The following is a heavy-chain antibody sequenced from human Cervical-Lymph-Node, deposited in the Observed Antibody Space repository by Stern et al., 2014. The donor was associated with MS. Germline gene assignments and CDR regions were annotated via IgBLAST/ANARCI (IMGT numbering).Heavy chain of an antibody. J-gene: IGHJ4*02. CDR3: ARLSTVVDY. D-gene: IGHD4-23*01. CDR2: VYYSGTT. CDR1: GDSISSYY. Sequence: VQLEESGPGLVKPSETLSLTCTVSGDSISSYYLSWIRQPPGKGLEWIGHVYYSGTTYYNPSLTGRVTISVDTSKKQFPLKLNSVTAADTAVYYCARLSTVVDYWGQGTLVTVSS. V-gene: IGHV4-59*08.